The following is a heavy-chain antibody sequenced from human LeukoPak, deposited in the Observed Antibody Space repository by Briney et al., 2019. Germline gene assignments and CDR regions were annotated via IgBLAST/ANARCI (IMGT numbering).Heavy chain of an antibody. D-gene: IGHD4-11*01. CDR3: ARDGRRYSNYVRDY. J-gene: IGHJ4*02. V-gene: IGHV4-30-4*08. CDR1: GGSISSGDYY. CDR2: IYYSGST. Sequence: SETLSLTCTVSGGSISSGDYYWSWIRQPQGKGLEWIGYIYYSGSTYYNPSLKSRVTISVHTSKNQFSLKLSSVTAADTAVYYCARDGRRYSNYVRDYWGQGTLVTVSS.